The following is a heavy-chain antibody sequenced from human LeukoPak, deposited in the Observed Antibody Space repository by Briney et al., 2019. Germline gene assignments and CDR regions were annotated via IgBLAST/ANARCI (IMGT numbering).Heavy chain of an antibody. CDR3: ARQGDPAYDFWSGTPLGGFDP. J-gene: IGHJ5*02. V-gene: IGHV4-39*01. Sequence: PSETLSLTCTVSGASISRGGYYWDWIRQPPGKGLEWIGTIYYSGNTYYNPSLKSRVTISADTSKNQFSLKLSSVTAADTAVYYCARQGDPAYDFWSGTPLGGFDPWGQGTLVTVSS. CDR2: IYYSGNT. CDR1: GASISRGGYY. D-gene: IGHD3-3*01.